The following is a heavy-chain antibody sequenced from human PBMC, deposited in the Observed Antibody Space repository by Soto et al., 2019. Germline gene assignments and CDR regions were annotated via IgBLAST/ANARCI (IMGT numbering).Heavy chain of an antibody. CDR1: GFTFSYYE. V-gene: IGHV3-48*03. CDR3: ARDTGRASADL. J-gene: IGHJ5*02. Sequence: GGSLRLSCVGSGFTFSYYEMNWVRQAPGKGLERVAFISHTDRLTHYPDSVRGRFTISRDNAKNSLYLHMTSLRVEDTAVYYCARDTGRASADLWGQGTLGTVSA. CDR2: ISHTDRLT. D-gene: IGHD6-13*01.